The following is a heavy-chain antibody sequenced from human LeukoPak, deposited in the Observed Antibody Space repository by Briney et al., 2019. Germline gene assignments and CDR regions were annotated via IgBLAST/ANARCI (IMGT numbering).Heavy chain of an antibody. CDR2: MNPNSGNT. J-gene: IGHJ3*02. CDR1: GYTFTSYD. CDR3: ARMDAPRILWFGEPNDAFDI. V-gene: IGHV1-8*01. D-gene: IGHD3-10*01. Sequence: GASVKVSCKASGYTFTSYDINWVRQATGQGLEWMGWMNPNSGNTGYAQKFQGRVTMTRNTSISTAYMELSSLRPEDTAVYYCARMDAPRILWFGEPNDAFDIWGQGTMVTVSS.